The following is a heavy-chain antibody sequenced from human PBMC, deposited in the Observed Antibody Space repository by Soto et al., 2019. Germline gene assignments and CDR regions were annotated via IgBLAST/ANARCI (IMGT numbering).Heavy chain of an antibody. D-gene: IGHD3-9*01. J-gene: IGHJ4*02. Sequence: SETLSLTCSVSGNSINSDKYYWGWIRQPPGKGLEWIGSIYYRGNTYYNPSLQTRVTISLDKSKSQFSLKLTSVTAADSAVYFCARLEGLATISYYFDFWGQGALVTVSS. CDR1: GNSINSDKYY. CDR3: ARLEGLATISYYFDF. V-gene: IGHV4-39*01. CDR2: IYYRGNT.